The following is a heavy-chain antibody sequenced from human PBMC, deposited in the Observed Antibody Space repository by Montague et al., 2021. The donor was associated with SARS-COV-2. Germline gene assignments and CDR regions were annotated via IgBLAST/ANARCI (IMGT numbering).Heavy chain of an antibody. CDR2: IYYSGST. J-gene: IGHJ6*02. D-gene: IGHD6-6*01. V-gene: IGHV4-59*01. CDR3: ARVPYGSSGFLYYDYGIDV. CDR1: GGSISSYY. Sequence: SETLSLTCTVSGGSISSYYWTWIRQPPGKGLEWIGHIYYSGSTNYNPSLKSRVTISVDTSKNQFSLKLSSVTAADTAVYYCARVPYGSSGFLYYDYGIDVWGQGTTVTVSS.